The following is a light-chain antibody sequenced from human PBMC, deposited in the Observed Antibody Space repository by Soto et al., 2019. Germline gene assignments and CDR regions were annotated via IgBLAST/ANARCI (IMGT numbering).Light chain of an antibody. Sequence: QSALTQPASVSGSPGQSITISCTGTSSDVGGYNYVSWFQQHPGKAPKLKIYEVSNRPSGVSNRFSGSKSGNTASLTISGLKVEDEADYYCCSSGGSPTYVFGTGTKLTVL. V-gene: IGLV2-23*02. CDR1: SSDVGGYNY. CDR2: EVS. J-gene: IGLJ1*01. CDR3: CSSGGSPTYV.